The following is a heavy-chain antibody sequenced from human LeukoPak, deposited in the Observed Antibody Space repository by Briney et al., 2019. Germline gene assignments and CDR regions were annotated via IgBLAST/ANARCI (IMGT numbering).Heavy chain of an antibody. V-gene: IGHV1-69*13. Sequence: SVKDSCKASGGTFSSYAISWVRQAPGQGLEWMGGIIPIFGTANYAQKFQGRVTITADEYTSTAYMELSSLRSEDTAVYYCARDPVDCSSTSCSSPYWGQGTLVTVSS. CDR2: IIPIFGTA. CDR1: GGTFSSYA. D-gene: IGHD2-2*01. J-gene: IGHJ4*02. CDR3: ARDPVDCSSTSCSSPY.